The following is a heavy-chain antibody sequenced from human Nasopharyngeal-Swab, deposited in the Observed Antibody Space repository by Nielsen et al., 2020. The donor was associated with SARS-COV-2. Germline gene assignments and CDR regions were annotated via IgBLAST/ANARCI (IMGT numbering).Heavy chain of an antibody. V-gene: IGHV3-21*04. CDR2: ISSSSYI. J-gene: IGHJ3*02. D-gene: IGHD3-10*01. CDR3: AKSGVRGVIRYAFDI. Sequence: IRHPPAKGLEWVSSISSSSYIYYADSVKGRFTISRDNAKNSLYLQMNSLRAEDTAVYYCAKSGVRGVIRYAFDIWGQGTMVTVSS.